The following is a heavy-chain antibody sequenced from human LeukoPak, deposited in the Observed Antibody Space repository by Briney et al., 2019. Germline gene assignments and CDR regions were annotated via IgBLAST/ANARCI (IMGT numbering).Heavy chain of an antibody. CDR3: ARGVTMIGRLRFDP. D-gene: IGHD3-22*01. J-gene: IGHJ5*02. V-gene: IGHV4-38-2*02. Sequence: SETLSLTCTVSGYSISSGYYSGWIRQPPGKGLEWIGSIYHTGSTYYTPSLKSRVTISVGTSKNHFSLKLSSVTAADTAVYYCARGVTMIGRLRFDPWGQGTLVTVSS. CDR1: GYSISSGYY. CDR2: IYHTGST.